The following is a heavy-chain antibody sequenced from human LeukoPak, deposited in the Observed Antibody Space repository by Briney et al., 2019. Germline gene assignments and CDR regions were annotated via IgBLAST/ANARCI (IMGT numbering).Heavy chain of an antibody. J-gene: IGHJ4*02. Sequence: TGGSLRLSCAASGFTFSSYSMNWVRQAPGKGLEWVSSISSSSSYIYYADSVKGRFTISRDNAKDSLYLQMNSLRAEDTAVYYCARATHDYGDLFDYWGPGILVTVSS. V-gene: IGHV3-21*01. CDR2: ISSSSSYI. D-gene: IGHD4-17*01. CDR1: GFTFSSYS. CDR3: ARATHDYGDLFDY.